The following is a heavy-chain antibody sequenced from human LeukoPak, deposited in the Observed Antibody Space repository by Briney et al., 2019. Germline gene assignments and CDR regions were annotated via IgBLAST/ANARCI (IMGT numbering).Heavy chain of an antibody. D-gene: IGHD2-15*01. V-gene: IGHV1-69*13. CDR2: IIPILGTV. J-gene: IGHJ4*02. CDR1: GGSFSSYA. CDR3: ARDPYCSGSSCSIPYFDY. Sequence: SVKVSCKASGGSFSSYAISWVRQAPGQGLEWMGGIIPILGTVNYARKFQGRVTITAGESTSTAYMELSSLRPEDTAVYYCARDPYCSGSSCSIPYFDYWGQGTLVTVSS.